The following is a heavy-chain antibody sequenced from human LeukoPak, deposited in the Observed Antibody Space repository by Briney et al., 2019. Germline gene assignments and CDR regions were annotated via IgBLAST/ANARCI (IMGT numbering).Heavy chain of an antibody. CDR2: IYHSGST. V-gene: IGHV4-38-2*01. Sequence: SETLSLTCAVSGYSISSGYYWGWIRQPPGKGLEWIGSIYHSGSTYYNPSLKSRVTISVDTSKNQFSLKLSSVTAADTAVYYCARPDVYCSSTSCLDAFDIWGQGTMVTVSS. CDR3: ARPDVYCSSTSCLDAFDI. CDR1: GYSISSGYY. J-gene: IGHJ3*02. D-gene: IGHD2-2*01.